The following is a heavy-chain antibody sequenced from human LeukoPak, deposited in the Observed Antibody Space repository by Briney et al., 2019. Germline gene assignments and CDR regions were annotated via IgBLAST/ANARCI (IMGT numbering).Heavy chain of an antibody. Sequence: PGGSLRLSCAASGFTVSSNYMSWVRQAPGKGLEWVSVIYSGGSTYYSDSVQGRFTISRDNSKNTLYLQMNSLRAEDTAVYYCATYRQVLLPFESWGQGTLVTVSS. CDR2: IYSGGST. CDR3: ATYRQVLLPFES. V-gene: IGHV3-53*01. D-gene: IGHD2-8*02. J-gene: IGHJ4*02. CDR1: GFTVSSNY.